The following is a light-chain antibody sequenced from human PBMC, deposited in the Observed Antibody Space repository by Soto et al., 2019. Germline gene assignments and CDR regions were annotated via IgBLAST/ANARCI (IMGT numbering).Light chain of an antibody. J-gene: IGKJ1*01. CDR1: QSFSSY. V-gene: IGKV3-11*01. CDR3: QQYGSSGT. CDR2: DAS. Sequence: EIVLTQSPATLSLSPGERGTLSCRASQSFSSYLAWYQQKPGQAPRLLIYDASNRATGIPARFSGSGSGTDFTLTISRLEPEDFAVYYCQQYGSSGTFGQGTKVDIK.